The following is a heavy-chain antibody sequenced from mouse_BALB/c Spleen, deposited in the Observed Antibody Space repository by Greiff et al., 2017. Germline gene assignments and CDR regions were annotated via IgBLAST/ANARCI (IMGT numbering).Heavy chain of an antibody. CDR1: GYTFTNHH. Sequence: EVKLVESGAELVRPGASVKISCKAFGYTFTNHHINWVKQRPGQGLDWIGYINPYNDYTSYNQKFKGKATLTVDKSSSTAYMELSSLTSEDSAVYYCARNDDYDEGAAWFAYWGQGTLVTVSA. D-gene: IGHD2-4*01. J-gene: IGHJ3*01. CDR2: INPYNDYT. V-gene: IGHV1S45*01. CDR3: ARNDDYDEGAAWFAY.